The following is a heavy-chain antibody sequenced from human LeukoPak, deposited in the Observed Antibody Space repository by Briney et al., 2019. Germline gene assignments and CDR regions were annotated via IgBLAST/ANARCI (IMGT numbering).Heavy chain of an antibody. CDR1: GFTFSSYA. CDR3: ARDGLRYCSGGSCYVFDY. D-gene: IGHD2-15*01. V-gene: IGHV3-30-3*01. Sequence: GGSLRLSCAASGFTFSSYAMHWVRQAPGKGLEWVAVISYDGSNKYYADSVKGRFTISRDNSKNTLYLQMNSLRAEDTAVYYCARDGLRYCSGGSCYVFDYWGQGTLVTVSS. CDR2: ISYDGSNK. J-gene: IGHJ4*02.